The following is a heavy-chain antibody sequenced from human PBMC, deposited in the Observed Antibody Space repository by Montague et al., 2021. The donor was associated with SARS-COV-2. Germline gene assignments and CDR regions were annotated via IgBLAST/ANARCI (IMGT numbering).Heavy chain of an antibody. CDR3: ARAVETTVVTHFDY. Sequence: TLSLTCTVSGGSISSGGYYWSWIRQHPGKGLEWIGYLYYSGSSYYNPSLKSRVTISVDTSKNQFTLKLTSVTAADMSLYYCARAVETTVVTHFDYWGQGTLVTVSS. CDR2: LYYSGSS. J-gene: IGHJ4*02. D-gene: IGHD4-23*01. V-gene: IGHV4-31*03. CDR1: GGSISSGGYY.